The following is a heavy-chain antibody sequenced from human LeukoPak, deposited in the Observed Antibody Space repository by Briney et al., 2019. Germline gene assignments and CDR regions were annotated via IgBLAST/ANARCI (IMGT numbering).Heavy chain of an antibody. CDR3: ASIDYYDSSGFDY. J-gene: IGHJ4*02. CDR2: IYYSGST. CDR1: GGSISSGGYY. Sequence: PSETLSLTCTVSGGSISSGGYYWSWIRQHPGKGLEWIGYIYYSGSTYYNPSLKSRVTISVDTSKNQFSLRLSSVTAADTAVYYCASIDYYDSSGFDYWGQGTLVTVSS. D-gene: IGHD3-22*01. V-gene: IGHV4-31*03.